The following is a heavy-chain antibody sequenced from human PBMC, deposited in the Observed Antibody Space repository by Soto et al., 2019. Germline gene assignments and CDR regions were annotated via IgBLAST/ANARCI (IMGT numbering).Heavy chain of an antibody. J-gene: IGHJ6*02. CDR1: CGSISSYY. D-gene: IGHD1-26*01. V-gene: IGHV4-59*01. Sequence: PSETLSLTCTVSCGSISSYYWSWIRQPPGKGLEWIGYIYYSGSTNYNPSLKSRVTISVDTSKNQFSLKLSSVTAADTAVYYCARDTVGATNYYYYGMDVWGQGTTVTVSS. CDR3: ARDTVGATNYYYYGMDV. CDR2: IYYSGST.